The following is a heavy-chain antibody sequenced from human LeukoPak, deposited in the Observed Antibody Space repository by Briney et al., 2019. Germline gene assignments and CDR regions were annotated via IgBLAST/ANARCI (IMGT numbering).Heavy chain of an antibody. CDR2: INNDGSYI. J-gene: IGHJ6*02. D-gene: IGHD6-13*01. CDR3: ARGYSSSWYPFGYYYYGMDV. CDR1: GFTSSPAW. Sequence: PGGSLRLSCAASGFTSSPAWMHWVRQAPGKGLEWVSRINNDGSYINYAESVKGRFTLSRDNSKNTLYLQMNSLRAEDTAVYYCARGYSSSWYPFGYYYYGMDVWGQGTTVTVSS. V-gene: IGHV3-74*01.